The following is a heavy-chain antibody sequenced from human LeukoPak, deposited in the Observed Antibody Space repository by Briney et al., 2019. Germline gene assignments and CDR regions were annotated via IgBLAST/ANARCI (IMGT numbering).Heavy chain of an antibody. CDR2: ISAYNGNT. D-gene: IGHD3-9*01. Sequence: ASVKVSCKASGYTFTSYGISWVRQATGQGLEWMGWISAYNGNTNYAQKLQGRVTMTTDTSTSTAYMELRSLRSDDTAVYYCARVGYDILTGHPTIFDYWRQGTLVTVSS. V-gene: IGHV1-18*01. CDR1: GYTFTSYG. J-gene: IGHJ4*02. CDR3: ARVGYDILTGHPTIFDY.